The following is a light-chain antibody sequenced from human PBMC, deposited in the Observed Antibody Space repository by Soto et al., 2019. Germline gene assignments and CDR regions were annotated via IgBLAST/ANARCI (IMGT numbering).Light chain of an antibody. CDR1: QSVGSN. J-gene: IGKJ2*01. CDR3: QQYTNWPYT. V-gene: IGKV3-15*01. CDR2: GAS. Sequence: EIVMTQSPATLSVSPGERASLSCRASQSVGSNLAWYQQTAGQAPRLLIYGASTRATGIPARFSVSGSGTEFNLTISSLQSEDFAVYSCQQYTNWPYTCGQGTKLEIK.